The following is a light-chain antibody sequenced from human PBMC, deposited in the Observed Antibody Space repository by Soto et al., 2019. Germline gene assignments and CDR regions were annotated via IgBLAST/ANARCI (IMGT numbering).Light chain of an antibody. V-gene: IGLV2-14*01. J-gene: IGLJ1*01. CDR2: DVS. CDR3: SSYTSSSLGV. CDR1: SSDVGGYNY. Sequence: QSALTQPASVSGSPGQSITISCTGTSSDVGGYNYVSWYQQHPGKAPKLMIYDVSNRPSGVSNRFSGSKSGNTASLTISGRQAEDEADYYCSSYTSSSLGVFGTGTKVTVL.